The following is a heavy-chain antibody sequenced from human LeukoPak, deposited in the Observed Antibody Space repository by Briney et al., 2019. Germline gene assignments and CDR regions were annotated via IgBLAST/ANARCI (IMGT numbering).Heavy chain of an antibody. D-gene: IGHD5-12*01. CDR2: VYTSGST. V-gene: IGHV4-4*07. J-gene: IGHJ4*02. Sequence: SETLSLTCTVSGGSISSYYWSWIRQSAGKGLEWIGRVYTSGSTNYNPSLKSRVTTSVDKSKNHFSLNLASVTAADTAVYFCARDLYSGYGGYFDSWGQGTLVTVSS. CDR3: ARDLYSGYGGYFDS. CDR1: GGSISSYY.